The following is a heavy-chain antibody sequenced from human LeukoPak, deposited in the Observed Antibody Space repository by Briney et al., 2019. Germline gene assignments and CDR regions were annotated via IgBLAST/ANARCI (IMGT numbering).Heavy chain of an antibody. Sequence: ASVKVSCKASGYTFTSYGISWVRQAPGQGLEWMGWISAYNGNTNYAQKLQGRVTMTTDTSTSTAYMELRSLRSDDTAVYYCARDGSSELITTGGWFDPWGQGTLVTVSS. J-gene: IGHJ5*02. CDR2: ISAYNGNT. CDR3: ARDGSSELITTGGWFDP. D-gene: IGHD3-22*01. V-gene: IGHV1-18*01. CDR1: GYTFTSYG.